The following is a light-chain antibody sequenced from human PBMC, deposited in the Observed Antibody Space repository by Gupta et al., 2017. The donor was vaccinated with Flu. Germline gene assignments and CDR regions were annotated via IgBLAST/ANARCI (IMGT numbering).Light chain of an antibody. CDR2: ENN. Sequence: TISCSGSRSNIGNNYVSWYQQLPGTAPKLLIYENNKRPSGIPDRFSGSKSGTSATLGITGLQTGDEADYYCGTWDSSLSARGVFGGGTKLAVL. J-gene: IGLJ2*01. CDR3: GTWDSSLSARGV. V-gene: IGLV1-51*02. CDR1: RSNIGNNY.